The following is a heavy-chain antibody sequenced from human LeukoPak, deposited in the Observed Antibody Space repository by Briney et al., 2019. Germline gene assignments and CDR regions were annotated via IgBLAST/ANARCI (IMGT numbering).Heavy chain of an antibody. D-gene: IGHD1-1*01. Sequence: ASVKVSCKPLGYTFTSYYIHWVRQAPGQGLEWMGIISPSVGGTTYAQKFQGRVTMTRDTSTNTFNMELSSLRSEDTAMYYCARDGEEVQGMDVWGQGTTVIVSS. J-gene: IGHJ6*02. CDR1: GYTFTSYY. V-gene: IGHV1-46*01. CDR2: ISPSVGGT. CDR3: ARDGEEVQGMDV.